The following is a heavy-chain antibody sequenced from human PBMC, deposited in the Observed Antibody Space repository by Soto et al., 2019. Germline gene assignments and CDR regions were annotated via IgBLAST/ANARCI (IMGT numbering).Heavy chain of an antibody. CDR2: IYSGGST. V-gene: IGHV3-53*01. J-gene: IGHJ5*02. Sequence: EVQLVESGGGLIQPGGSLRLSCAASGFTVSSNYMSWVRQAPGKGLEWVSVIYSGGSTYYADSVKGRFTISRDNSKNTLYLQMNSLSAEDTAVYYCARNPLPYCSGGSCYPNWFDPWGQGTLVTVSS. CDR3: ARNPLPYCSGGSCYPNWFDP. D-gene: IGHD2-15*01. CDR1: GFTVSSNY.